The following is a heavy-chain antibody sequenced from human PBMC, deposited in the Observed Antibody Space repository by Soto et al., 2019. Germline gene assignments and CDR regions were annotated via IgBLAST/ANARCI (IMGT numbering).Heavy chain of an antibody. CDR3: AKVHPIAAAGTAAFDY. Sequence: PGGSLRLSCAASGFTFSSYTMSWVRQAPEKGLEWFSAISGSGGSTYYADSVKGRFTISRDNSKNTLYLQMNSLRAEDTAVYYCAKVHPIAAAGTAAFDYWGQGTLVTVSS. D-gene: IGHD6-13*01. CDR2: ISGSGGST. CDR1: GFTFSSYT. J-gene: IGHJ4*02. V-gene: IGHV3-23*01.